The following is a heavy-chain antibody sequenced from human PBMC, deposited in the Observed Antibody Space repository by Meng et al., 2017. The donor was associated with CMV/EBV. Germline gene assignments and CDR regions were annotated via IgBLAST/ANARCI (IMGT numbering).Heavy chain of an antibody. CDR1: GGTFISYA. Sequence: SVKVSCKASGGTFISYAISWVRQAPGQGLEWMGGIIPILGIANYAQKFQGRVTITAGKSTSTAYMELSSLRSEDTAVYYCARVECKGYCSSTAGADYAFDIWGQGTMVTVSS. D-gene: IGHD2-2*01. CDR3: ARVECKGYCSSTAGADYAFDI. J-gene: IGHJ3*02. CDR2: IIPILGIA. V-gene: IGHV1-69*10.